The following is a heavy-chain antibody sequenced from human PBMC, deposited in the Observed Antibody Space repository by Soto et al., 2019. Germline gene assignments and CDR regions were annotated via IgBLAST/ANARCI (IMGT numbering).Heavy chain of an antibody. Sequence: QVQLQESGPGLVKPSETLSLTCTVSGGSISSYYWSWIRQPPGKGLEWIGYIHYSGRTNYNPTLESRVTTSIDTSKNQFSLKLRSVTAADTALYYCTRGNGWYFYWGQGTLVSVSS. J-gene: IGHJ4*02. CDR3: TRGNGWYFY. D-gene: IGHD6-19*01. V-gene: IGHV4-59*01. CDR1: GGSISSYY. CDR2: IHYSGRT.